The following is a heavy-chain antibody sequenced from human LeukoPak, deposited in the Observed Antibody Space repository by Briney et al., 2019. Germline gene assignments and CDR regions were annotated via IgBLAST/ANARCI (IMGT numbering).Heavy chain of an antibody. CDR2: IYPGDSDT. D-gene: IGHD4-17*01. CDR1: GYRFTSYW. V-gene: IGHV5-51*01. Sequence: GASLQISCKGSGYRFTSYWIGWVRQLPGKGLEWMGIIYPGDSDTRYSPSFQGQVTISADKSINTAYLQWSSLKASDTAIYYCARGHGDDYWGQGTLVTVSS. CDR3: ARGHGDDY. J-gene: IGHJ4*02.